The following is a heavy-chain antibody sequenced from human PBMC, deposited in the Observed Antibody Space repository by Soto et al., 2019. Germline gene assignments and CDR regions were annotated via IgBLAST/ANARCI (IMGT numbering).Heavy chain of an antibody. CDR3: ARAANYDFWSGHDY. CDR1: GVTFSSYS. V-gene: IGHV3-21*01. Sequence: NPXGSLRLSCAASGVTFSSYSMNWVRQAPGEGLEWVSSISSSSSYIYYADSVKGRFTISRDNAKNSLYLQMNSLRAEDTAVYYCARAANYDFWSGHDYWGQGTLVTVSS. CDR2: ISSSSSYI. D-gene: IGHD3-3*01. J-gene: IGHJ4*02.